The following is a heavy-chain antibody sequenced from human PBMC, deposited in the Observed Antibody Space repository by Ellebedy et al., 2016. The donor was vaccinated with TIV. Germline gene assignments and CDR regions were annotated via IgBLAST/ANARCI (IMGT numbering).Heavy chain of an antibody. D-gene: IGHD2/OR15-2a*01. CDR2: IISSSTYI. V-gene: IGHV3-21*01. Sequence: GESLKISCAASGFTFSSYSMNWLRQAPGKGLEWVSSIISSSTYIYYADSVKGRFTISRDNAKNSLFLQMNSLRAEDTAVYYCARATSIGDYVYYWGQGTLVTVSS. J-gene: IGHJ4*02. CDR1: GFTFSSYS. CDR3: ARATSIGDYVYY.